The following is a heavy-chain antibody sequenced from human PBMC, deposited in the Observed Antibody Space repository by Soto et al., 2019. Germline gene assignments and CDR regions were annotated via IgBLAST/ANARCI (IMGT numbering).Heavy chain of an antibody. CDR2: INHSGST. CDR1: GGSFSGYY. D-gene: IGHD3-10*01. J-gene: IGHJ6*02. V-gene: IGHV4-34*01. CDR3: ARGPRITMVRGVIAGPYYYYGMDV. Sequence: SETLSLTCAVYGGSFSGYYWSWIRQPPGKGLEWIGEINHSGSTNYNPSLKSRVTISVDTSKNQFSLKLSSVTAADTAVYYCARGPRITMVRGVIAGPYYYYGMDVWGQGTTVTVSS.